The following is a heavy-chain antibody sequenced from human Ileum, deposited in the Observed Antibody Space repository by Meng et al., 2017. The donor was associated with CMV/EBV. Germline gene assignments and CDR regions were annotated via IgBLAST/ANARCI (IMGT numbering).Heavy chain of an antibody. V-gene: IGHV4-4*07. D-gene: IGHD3-16*01. CDR2: IYHGGST. J-gene: IGHJ4*02. Sequence: VHLQGPGPGLVKPSETLSPTCTVSGDSITSFYWSWIRQPAGKALEWIGRIYHGGSTNYNPSLKSRVTLSVDTSKNQFSMRLTSVTAADTAVYYCARGPGGFGDFNFDYWGQGTLVTVSS. CDR3: ARGPGGFGDFNFDY. CDR1: GDSITSFY.